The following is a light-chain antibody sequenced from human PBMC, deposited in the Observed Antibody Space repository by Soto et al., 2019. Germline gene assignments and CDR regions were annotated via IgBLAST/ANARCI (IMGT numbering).Light chain of an antibody. V-gene: IGKV3-20*01. Sequence: EIVLTQSPGTLSLSPGERATLSCRASQSVSSSYLAWYQQKPGQAPRLLIYGASSRATGTPDRFSGSGSGTDFTLTISRLEPEAFAVYYCQHYGSSSYTCGQGTKLEIK. CDR1: QSVSSSY. J-gene: IGKJ2*01. CDR2: GAS. CDR3: QHYGSSSYT.